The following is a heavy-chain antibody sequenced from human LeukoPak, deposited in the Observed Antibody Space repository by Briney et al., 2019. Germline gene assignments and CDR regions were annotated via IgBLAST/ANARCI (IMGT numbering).Heavy chain of an antibody. CDR3: ARGRRAVTDSSGWGVLGGY. Sequence: SCKASGYTFTSYAMHWVRQAPGKGLEYVSAISSNGGSTYYANSVKGRFAISRDNSKNTLYLQMGSLRAEDMAVYYCARGRRAVTDSSGWGVLGGYWGQGTLVTVSS. D-gene: IGHD6-19*01. CDR1: GYTFTSYA. J-gene: IGHJ4*02. V-gene: IGHV3-64*01. CDR2: ISSNGGST.